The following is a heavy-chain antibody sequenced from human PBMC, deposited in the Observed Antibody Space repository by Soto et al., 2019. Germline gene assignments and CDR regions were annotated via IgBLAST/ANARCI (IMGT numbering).Heavy chain of an antibody. CDR1: GYTFTSYA. CDR2: INAGNGNT. V-gene: IGHV1-3*01. CDR3: ARRPYYDSSGYYSPAFDY. J-gene: IGHJ4*02. Sequence: ASVKVSCKASGYTFTSYAMHWVRQAPGQRLERMGWINAGNGNTKYSQKFQGRVTITRDTSASTVYMELSSLRSEDTAVYYCARRPYYDSSGYYSPAFDYWGQGTLV. D-gene: IGHD3-22*01.